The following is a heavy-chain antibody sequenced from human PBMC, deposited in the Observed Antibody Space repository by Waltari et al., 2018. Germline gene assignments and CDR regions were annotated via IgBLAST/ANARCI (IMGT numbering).Heavy chain of an antibody. CDR1: GGSFSGYY. Sequence: QVQLQQWGAGLLKPSETLSLTCAVYGGSFSGYYWSWIRQPPGKGLEGIGEINHSGSTNYNPSLKSLVTISVDTSKNQFSLKLSSVTAADTAVYYCARATFATSSIAARLTGYWYFDLWGRGTLVTVSS. CDR3: ARATFATSSIAARLTGYWYFDL. J-gene: IGHJ2*01. D-gene: IGHD6-6*01. CDR2: INHSGST. V-gene: IGHV4-34*01.